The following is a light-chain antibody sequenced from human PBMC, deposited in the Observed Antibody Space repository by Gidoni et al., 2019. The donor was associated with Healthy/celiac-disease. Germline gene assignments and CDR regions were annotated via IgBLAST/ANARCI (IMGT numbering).Light chain of an antibody. CDR1: QSVSSY. CDR2: DAS. CDR3: QQRSNWPIT. V-gene: IGKV3-11*01. Sequence: ESVLTHPPATLSLSAGERATLSCRASQSVSSYLTWYQQKPGQAPRLLIYDASNRATGIPARFSGSGSGTDFTLTISSLEPEDFAVYYCQQRSNWPITFGQGTRLEIK. J-gene: IGKJ5*01.